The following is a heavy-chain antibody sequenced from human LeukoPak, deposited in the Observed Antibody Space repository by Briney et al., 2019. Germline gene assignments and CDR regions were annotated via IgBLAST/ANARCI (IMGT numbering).Heavy chain of an antibody. J-gene: IGHJ5*02. CDR2: ISAYNGDT. Sequence: ASVKVSCKASGYTFSSYGISWVRQAPGQGLEWMGWISAYNGDTNYAQKFQGRVTMTRGTSISTAYMELSRLRSDDTAVYYCARSHGGITIRNWFDPWGQGTLVTVSS. V-gene: IGHV1-18*01. CDR1: GYTFSSYG. D-gene: IGHD3-3*01. CDR3: ARSHGGITIRNWFDP.